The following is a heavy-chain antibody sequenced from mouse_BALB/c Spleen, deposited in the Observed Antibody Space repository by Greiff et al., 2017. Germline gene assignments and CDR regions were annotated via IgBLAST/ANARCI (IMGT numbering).Heavy chain of an antibody. Sequence: VQLQQSGPELVKPGSSMKISCKASGYSFTGYTMNWVKQSHGKNLEWIGLINPYNGGTSYNQKFKGKATLTVDKSSSTAYMELLSLTSEDSAVYYCASYYGSSYGYFDYWGQGTTLTVSS. J-gene: IGHJ2*01. D-gene: IGHD1-1*01. CDR1: GYSFTGYT. CDR2: INPYNGGT. CDR3: ASYYGSSYGYFDY. V-gene: IGHV1-18*01.